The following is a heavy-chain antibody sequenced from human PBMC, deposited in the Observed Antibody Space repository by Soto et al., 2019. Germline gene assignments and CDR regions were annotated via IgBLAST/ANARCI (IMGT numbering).Heavy chain of an antibody. CDR3: ARLYYDFWSGAPLHGMDV. J-gene: IGHJ6*02. CDR1: GGTFSGYA. D-gene: IGHD3-3*01. CDR2: IIPIFGTA. Sequence: SVKVSCKASGGTFSGYAISWVRQAPGQGLEWMGGIIPIFGTANYAQKFQGRVTITADESTSTAYMELSSLRSEDTAVYYCARLYYDFWSGAPLHGMDVWGQGTTVTVSS. V-gene: IGHV1-69*13.